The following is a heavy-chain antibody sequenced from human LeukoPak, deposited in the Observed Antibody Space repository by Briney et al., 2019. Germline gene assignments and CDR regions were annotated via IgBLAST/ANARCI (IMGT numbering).Heavy chain of an antibody. J-gene: IGHJ4*02. D-gene: IGHD3-3*01. CDR3: ARQPFTIFGVVGYFDY. CDR2: IIPIFGTA. Sequence: SVTVSCKASGGTFSSQAIRLVRQAPGQGLEWMGGIIPIFGTANYAQKFQGRVTITADEYTSTAYMELSSLRSKDTAVYYCARQPFTIFGVVGYFDYWGQGTLVTVSS. CDR1: GGTFSSQA. V-gene: IGHV1-69*13.